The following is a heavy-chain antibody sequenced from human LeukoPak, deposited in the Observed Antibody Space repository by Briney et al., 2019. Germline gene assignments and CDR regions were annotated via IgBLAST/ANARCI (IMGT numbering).Heavy chain of an antibody. D-gene: IGHD3-22*01. J-gene: IGHJ4*02. Sequence: GGSLRLSCAASGFTFDDYAMHWVRQAPRKGLEWVSGISWNSGSIGYADSVKGRFTISRDNAKNSLYLQMNSLRPEDMALYYCVKSIYYDSSGPFDYWGQGTLVTVSS. CDR3: VKSIYYDSSGPFDY. CDR1: GFTFDDYA. V-gene: IGHV3-9*03. CDR2: ISWNSGSI.